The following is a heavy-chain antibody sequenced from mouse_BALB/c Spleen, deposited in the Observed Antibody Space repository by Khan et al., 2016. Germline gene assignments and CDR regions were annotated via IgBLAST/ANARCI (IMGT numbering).Heavy chain of an antibody. CDR1: AYTFTNYG. CDR2: INTYTGES. V-gene: IGHV9-3-1*01. J-gene: IGHJ3*01. D-gene: IGHD2-13*01. Sequence: QIQLVQSGPELKKPGETVKISCKASAYTFTNYGMNWVKQAPGKGLKWMGWINTYTGESTYADDFKGRFAISLQTSASTAYLQINNLKNEDTAAYFCAIGGDYGGFASWGQGTLVTVSA. CDR3: AIGGDYGGFAS.